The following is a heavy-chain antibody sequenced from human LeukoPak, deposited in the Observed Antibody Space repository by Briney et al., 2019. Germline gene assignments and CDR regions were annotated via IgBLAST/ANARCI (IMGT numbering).Heavy chain of an antibody. Sequence: GGSLRLSCAASGFTFSSYWMHWVRQAPGKGLVWVSRIQTDGSSTNYADSVKGRFTISRDDAKNTLYLQMNSLRAEDTAFYYCARDSWGSSYEYWGQGTLVTVSS. D-gene: IGHD6-13*01. V-gene: IGHV3-74*01. CDR2: IQTDGSST. CDR3: ARDSWGSSYEY. J-gene: IGHJ4*02. CDR1: GFTFSSYW.